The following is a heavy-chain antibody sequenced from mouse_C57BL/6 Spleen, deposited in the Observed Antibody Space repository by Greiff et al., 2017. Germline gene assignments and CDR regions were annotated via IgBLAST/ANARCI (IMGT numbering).Heavy chain of an antibody. V-gene: IGHV14-2*01. CDR3: ASPTVEYYFDY. D-gene: IGHD1-1*01. CDR1: GFNIKDYY. Sequence: EVQLQQSGAELVKPGASVKLSCTAFGFNIKDYYMHWVKQRTEQGLEWIGRIDPEDGETKYAPKFQGKATITADTSSNTAYLQLSSLTSEDTAVYYCASPTVEYYFDYWGQGTTLTVSS. CDR2: IDPEDGET. J-gene: IGHJ2*01.